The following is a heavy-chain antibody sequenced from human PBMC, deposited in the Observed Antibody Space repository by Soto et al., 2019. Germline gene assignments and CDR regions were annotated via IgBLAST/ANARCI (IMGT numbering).Heavy chain of an antibody. J-gene: IGHJ5*02. CDR1: GGSISSYY. CDR2: IYYSGST. D-gene: IGHD1-26*01. Sequence: SETLSLTCTVSGGSISSYYWSWIRQRPGKGLEWIGYIYYSGSTNYNPSLKSRVTISVETSKHPCSLKLSSVTAADTAVYYCGSGLGGSYLSWFDPGGQGTLVTVSS. CDR3: GSGLGGSYLSWFDP. V-gene: IGHV4-59*12.